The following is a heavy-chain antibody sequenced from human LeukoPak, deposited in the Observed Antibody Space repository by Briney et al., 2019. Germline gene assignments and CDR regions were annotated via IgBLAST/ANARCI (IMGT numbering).Heavy chain of an antibody. CDR2: IYTSGST. CDR3: ARDRPGYCSSTSGYAILY. V-gene: IGHV4-4*07. J-gene: IGHJ4*02. CDR1: GGSISSYY. Sequence: SETLSLTCTVSGGSISSYYWSWIRQPAGKGLEGIGRIYTSGSTNYNPSFMNRVTMSVETSKNQFSLKLSSVTAADTAVYYCARDRPGYCSSTSGYAILYWGQGTLVTVSS. D-gene: IGHD2-2*01.